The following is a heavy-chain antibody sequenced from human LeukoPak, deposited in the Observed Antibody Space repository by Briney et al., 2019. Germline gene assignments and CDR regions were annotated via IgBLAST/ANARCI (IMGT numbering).Heavy chain of an antibody. CDR1: GYSFSTYW. J-gene: IGHJ5*02. CDR3: ARSGPEVWFDP. D-gene: IGHD1-14*01. V-gene: IGHV5-51*01. CDR2: IYPGDSDT. Sequence: GESLKISCQGSGYSFSTYWITWARQMPGKGLEWMGIIYPGDSDTRYSPSFQGQVTISADKSISTAYLQWSSLKASDTAMYYCARSGPEVWFDPWGQGTQVTVSS.